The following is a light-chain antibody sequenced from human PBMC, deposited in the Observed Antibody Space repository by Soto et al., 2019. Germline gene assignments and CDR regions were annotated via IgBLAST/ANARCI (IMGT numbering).Light chain of an antibody. V-gene: IGLV2-14*01. Sequence: QSALTQPASVSGSPGQSITISCTGTSSDVGGYNYVSWDQQHPGKAPKLMIYEVSNRPSGVSNRFSGSKSGNTASLTISGLQAEDEADSYCSSYTSSSTLGVFGTGTKLTVL. CDR3: SSYTSSSTLGV. J-gene: IGLJ1*01. CDR2: EVS. CDR1: SSDVGGYNY.